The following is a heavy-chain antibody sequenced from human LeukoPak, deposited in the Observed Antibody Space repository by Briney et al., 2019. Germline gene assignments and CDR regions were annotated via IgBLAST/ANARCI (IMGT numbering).Heavy chain of an antibody. CDR1: GGTFSSYA. CDR3: ARGYCSGGSCLHDYDSSGYNLDY. V-gene: IGHV1-69*04. D-gene: IGHD2-15*01. CDR2: IIPILGIA. Sequence: SVNVSCKASGGTFSSYAISWVRQAPGQGLEWMGRIIPILGIANYAQKFQGRVTITADKSTSTAYMELSSLRSEDTAVYYCARGYCSGGSCLHDYDSSGYNLDYWGQGTLVTVSS. J-gene: IGHJ4*02.